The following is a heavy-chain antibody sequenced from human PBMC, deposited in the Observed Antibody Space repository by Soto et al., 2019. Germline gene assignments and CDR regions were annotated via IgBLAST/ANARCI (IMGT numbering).Heavy chain of an antibody. D-gene: IGHD3-3*01. CDR3: AKDSVGYYDFWSGYGDPWWFDP. CDR2: ISGSGGST. V-gene: IGHV3-23*01. J-gene: IGHJ5*02. Sequence: GSLRLSCAASGFTFSSYAMSWVRQAPGKGLEWVSAISGSGGSTYYADSVKGRFTISRDNSKNTLYLQMNSLRAEDTAVYYCAKDSVGYYDFWSGYGDPWWFDPWGQGTLVTVSS. CDR1: GFTFSSYA.